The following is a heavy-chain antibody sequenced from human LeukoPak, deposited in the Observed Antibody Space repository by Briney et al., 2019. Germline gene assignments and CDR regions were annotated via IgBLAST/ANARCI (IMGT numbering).Heavy chain of an antibody. J-gene: IGHJ3*02. V-gene: IGHV4-39*07. CDR2: IYYSGST. Sequence: SETLSLTCTVSGGSISSSSYYWGWIRQPPGKGLEWIGSIYYSGSTYYNPSLKSRVTISVDTSKNQFSLKLSSVTAADTAVYYCARDRDIVVVPAAPPSDAFDIWGQGTMVTVSS. CDR1: GGSISSSSYY. D-gene: IGHD2-2*01. CDR3: ARDRDIVVVPAAPPSDAFDI.